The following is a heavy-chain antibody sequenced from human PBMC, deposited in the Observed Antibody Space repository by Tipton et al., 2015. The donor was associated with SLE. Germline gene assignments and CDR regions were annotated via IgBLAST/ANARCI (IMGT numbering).Heavy chain of an antibody. CDR3: ARDVIAAAGALDY. V-gene: IGHV3-20*04. CDR2: ISWNGGST. CDR1: GFTFDDYG. Sequence: SLRLSCAASGFTFDDYGMSWVRQAPGKGLEWVSGISWNGGSTGYADSVKGRFTISRDNAKNSLYLQMNSLRAEDTAVYYCARDVIAAAGALDYWGQGTLVTVSS. J-gene: IGHJ4*02. D-gene: IGHD6-13*01.